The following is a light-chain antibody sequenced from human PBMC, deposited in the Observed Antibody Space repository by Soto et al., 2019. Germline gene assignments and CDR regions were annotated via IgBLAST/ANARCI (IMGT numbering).Light chain of an antibody. CDR2: DAS. J-gene: IGKJ1*01. CDR1: QSVSNN. V-gene: IGKV3-15*01. Sequence: ILMTQSPATLSVSPGERATLSCRASQSVSNNLAWYQQKPGQAPRLLIYDASTRATSIPARFSGSGSWTDFTLATSGLQSEDCAVYYCEQYNNWPPWTFGQGTKVEIK. CDR3: EQYNNWPPWT.